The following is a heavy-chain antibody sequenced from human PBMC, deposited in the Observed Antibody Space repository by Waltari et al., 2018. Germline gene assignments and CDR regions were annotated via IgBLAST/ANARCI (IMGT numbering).Heavy chain of an antibody. V-gene: IGHV1-8*01. J-gene: IGHJ4*02. CDR2: MNPNSGAT. CDR3: ARGVDAGVDY. Sequence: QVHLVQSGAEVMQPGASVKVSCKASGYTFTSYHINLVRQATGQGLEWMGWMNPNSGATGYAQKFQGRVTMTRDTSISTAYMELSSLKSDDTAFYYCARGVDAGVDYWGQGTLVTVSS. D-gene: IGHD2-8*01. CDR1: GYTFTSYH.